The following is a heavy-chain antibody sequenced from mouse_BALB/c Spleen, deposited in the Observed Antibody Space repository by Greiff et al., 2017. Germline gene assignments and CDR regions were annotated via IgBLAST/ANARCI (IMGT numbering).Heavy chain of an antibody. V-gene: IGHV1-7*01. D-gene: IGHD2-4*01. CDR3: ARDDYDYSFAY. Sequence: QVQLQQSGAELAKPGASVKMSCKASGYTFTSYWMHWVKQRPGQGLEWIGYINPSTGYTEYNQKFKDKATLTADKSSSTAYMQLSSLTSEDSAVYYCARDDYDYSFAYWGQGTLVTVSA. CDR2: INPSTGYT. J-gene: IGHJ3*01. CDR1: GYTFTSYW.